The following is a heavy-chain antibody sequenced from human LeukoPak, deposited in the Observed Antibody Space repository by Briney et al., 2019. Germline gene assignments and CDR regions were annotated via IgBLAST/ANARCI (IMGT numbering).Heavy chain of an antibody. D-gene: IGHD3-10*01. J-gene: IGHJ4*02. CDR1: GFTFSHYW. CDR3: TSDTFGKYDS. CDR2: CNPDGSDT. V-gene: IGHV3-74*01. Sequence: PGESLRLSCAASGFTFSHYWMHWVRQGLGKGLEWVARCNPDGSDTTYADSVKGRFTISRDNAKNILYLQMNSLRVEDTALYYCTSDTFGKYDSWGQGTLATASS.